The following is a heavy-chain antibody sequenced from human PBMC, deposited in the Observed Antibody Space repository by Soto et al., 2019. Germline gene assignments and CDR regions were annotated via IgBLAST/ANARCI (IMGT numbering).Heavy chain of an antibody. CDR3: ARDLITMVRGVIYYYGMDV. J-gene: IGHJ6*02. CDR1: GFTFSNYW. D-gene: IGHD3-10*01. CDR2: IKEDGSER. V-gene: IGHV3-7*01. Sequence: PGGSLRLSCAASGFTFSNYWMSWVRQAPAKGLEWVANIKEDGSERNYVDSVKGRFTISRDNAENSLYLQMNSLRAEDTAVYYCARDLITMVRGVIYYYGMDVWGQGTTVTVSS.